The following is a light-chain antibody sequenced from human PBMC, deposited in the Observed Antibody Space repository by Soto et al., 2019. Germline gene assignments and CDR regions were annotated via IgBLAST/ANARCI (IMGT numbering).Light chain of an antibody. Sequence: QSVLTQPPSVSGAPGQRVTISCTGSSSNIGTPYDVHWYQQLPGTAPKLLIYSNSRRPSGVPDRFSGSKSGTSASLAITGLQAEDEADYFCQSYDTSLSGYVFGTGTKVTVL. CDR1: SSNIGTPYD. J-gene: IGLJ1*01. V-gene: IGLV1-40*01. CDR3: QSYDTSLSGYV. CDR2: SNS.